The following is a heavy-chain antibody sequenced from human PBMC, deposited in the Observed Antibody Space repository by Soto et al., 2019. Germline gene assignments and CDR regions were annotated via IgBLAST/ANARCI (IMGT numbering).Heavy chain of an antibody. D-gene: IGHD2-2*01. CDR2: IWYDGSNK. CDR3: ARGRYCSSTSCYVSWFDP. V-gene: IGHV3-33*01. CDR1: GFTFSSYG. J-gene: IGHJ5*02. Sequence: GGSLRLSCAASGFTFSSYGMHWVRQAPGKGLEWVAVIWYDGSNKYYADSVKGRFTISRDNSKNTLYLQMNSLRAEDTAVYYCARGRYCSSTSCYVSWFDPWGQGTLVTVSS.